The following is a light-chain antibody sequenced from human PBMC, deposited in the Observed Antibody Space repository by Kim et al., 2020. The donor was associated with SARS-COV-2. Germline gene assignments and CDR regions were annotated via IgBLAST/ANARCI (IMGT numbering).Light chain of an antibody. J-gene: IGKJ4*01. CDR3: QQYGNSPVT. Sequence: SPGWGGTVSCRASQSVSAGDVAWYQQRPAQAPRLLMYDTSKRATGIADRFSGSGSGTDFTLSISRLEPEDFAVYYCQQYGNSPVTFGGGTKVDIK. CDR1: QSVSAGD. CDR2: DTS. V-gene: IGKV3-20*01.